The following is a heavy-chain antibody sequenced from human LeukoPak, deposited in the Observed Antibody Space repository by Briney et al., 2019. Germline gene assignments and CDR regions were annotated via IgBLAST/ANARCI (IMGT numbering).Heavy chain of an antibody. Sequence: KSSETLSLTCAVYGGSFSGYYWSWIRQPPGKGLEWIGEINHSGSTNYNPSLKSRVTISVDTSKNQFSLKLSSVTAADTAVYYCARFPPVSKWFGELPNSTPGRYYYYMDVWGKGTTVTVSS. D-gene: IGHD3-10*01. CDR1: GGSFSGYY. J-gene: IGHJ6*03. CDR2: INHSGST. V-gene: IGHV4-34*01. CDR3: ARFPPVSKWFGELPNSTPGRYYYYMDV.